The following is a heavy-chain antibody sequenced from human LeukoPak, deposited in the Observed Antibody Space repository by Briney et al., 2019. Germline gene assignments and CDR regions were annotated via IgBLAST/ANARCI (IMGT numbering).Heavy chain of an antibody. J-gene: IGHJ4*02. CDR1: GFTFSSYH. CDR2: ISGSGDII. CDR3: ARCYGDCVFEY. V-gene: IGHV3-48*03. Sequence: PGVSLRLSCAASGFTFSSYHMSWVRQAPGKGLEWVSYISGSGDIIYYADSLKGRFTISRDNTENSLYLQMNSLRAEDTAGYYCARCYGDCVFEYWGQGTLVTVSS. D-gene: IGHD4-17*01.